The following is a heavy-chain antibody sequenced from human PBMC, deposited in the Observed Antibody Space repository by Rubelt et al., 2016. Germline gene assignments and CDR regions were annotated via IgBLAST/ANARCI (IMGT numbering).Heavy chain of an antibody. CDR2: ISAYNGNT. J-gene: IGHJ2*01. Sequence: QVQLVQSGAEVKKPGASVKVSCKASGYTFTSYGISWVRQAPGQGLEWMGWISAYNGNTNYAQKPQGRVTMPTDTSTGTAYMELRSLRSDDTAVYYCARDRIRIAARQGWYFDLWGRGTLVTVSS. V-gene: IGHV1-18*01. CDR1: GYTFTSYG. CDR3: ARDRIRIAARQGWYFDL. D-gene: IGHD6-6*01.